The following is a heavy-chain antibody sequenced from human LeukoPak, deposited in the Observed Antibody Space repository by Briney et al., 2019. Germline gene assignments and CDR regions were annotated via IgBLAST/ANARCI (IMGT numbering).Heavy chain of an antibody. CDR1: GGSISSYY. D-gene: IGHD1-7*01. CDR3: ARGELNGDYFDY. CDR2: IYYSGST. V-gene: IGHV4-59*01. J-gene: IGHJ4*02. Sequence: SETLSLTCTVSGGSISSYYWSWIRQPPGKGLEWIGYIYYSGSTNYNPSLESRVTISVDTSKNQFSLKLSSVTAADTAVYYCARGELNGDYFDYWAREPWSPSPQ.